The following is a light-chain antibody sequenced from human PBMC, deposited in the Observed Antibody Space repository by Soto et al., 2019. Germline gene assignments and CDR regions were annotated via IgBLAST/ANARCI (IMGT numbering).Light chain of an antibody. CDR2: DVS. V-gene: IGLV2-14*03. CDR1: SSDVGGYNH. J-gene: IGLJ1*01. CDR3: TSYASSSTYV. Sequence: QSALAQPASVSGSPGQSITISCTGTSSDVGGYNHVSWYQQHPGKAPKLMIYDVSNRPSGVSNRFFGSKSDNTASLTISGLQAEDEDDYSCTSYASSSTYVFGTGTKV.